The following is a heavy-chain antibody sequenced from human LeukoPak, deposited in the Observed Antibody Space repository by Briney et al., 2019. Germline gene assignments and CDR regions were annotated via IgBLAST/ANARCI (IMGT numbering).Heavy chain of an antibody. J-gene: IGHJ6*03. Sequence: GGSLRLSCAASGLTFSSSGMHWVRQAPGKGLEWVTFIRNDNNKDYADSVKGRFTISRDNSKNTLYLQMNSLRAEDTALYYCAKDTWQFAPDYYYYMDVWGKGTTVTVSS. V-gene: IGHV3-30*02. CDR1: GLTFSSSG. D-gene: IGHD2-21*01. CDR2: IRNDNNK. CDR3: AKDTWQFAPDYYYYMDV.